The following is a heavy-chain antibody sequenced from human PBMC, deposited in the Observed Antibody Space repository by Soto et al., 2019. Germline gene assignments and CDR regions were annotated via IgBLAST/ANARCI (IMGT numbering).Heavy chain of an antibody. D-gene: IGHD6-19*01. Sequence: SETLSLTCTVSGGSISSYYWSWIRQTPGKGLEWIGCIYYSGSTNYNPSLKSRVTISVDTSKNQFSLKLSSVTAADTAVYYCARHYNFFPTSGWYYFDYWGQGTLVTVSS. CDR2: IYYSGST. V-gene: IGHV4-59*08. CDR3: ARHYNFFPTSGWYYFDY. J-gene: IGHJ4*02. CDR1: GGSISSYY.